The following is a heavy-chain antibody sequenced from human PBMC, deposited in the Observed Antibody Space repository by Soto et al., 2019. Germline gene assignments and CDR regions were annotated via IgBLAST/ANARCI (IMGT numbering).Heavy chain of an antibody. CDR3: ARGNWNYVSWFDP. V-gene: IGHV1-18*04. J-gene: IGHJ5*02. CDR1: GYTFTRYG. CDR2: ISAYNGNT. D-gene: IGHD1-7*01. Sequence: GAAVKVSCKACGYTFTRYGISWVRQAPGQGLEWMGWISAYNGNTNYAQKLQGRVTMTTDTSTSTAYMELRSLRSDDTAVYYCARGNWNYVSWFDPWGQGTLVTVSS.